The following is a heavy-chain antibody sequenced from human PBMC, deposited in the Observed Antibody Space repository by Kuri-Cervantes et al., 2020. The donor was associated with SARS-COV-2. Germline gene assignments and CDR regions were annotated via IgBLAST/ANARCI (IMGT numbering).Heavy chain of an antibody. CDR2: ISSSSSYI. D-gene: IGHD5/OR15-5a*01. CDR3: ARGGSTISLDY. J-gene: IGHJ4*02. V-gene: IGHV3-21*01. CDR1: GFTFSSYS. Sequence: LSLTCAASGFTFSSYSMNWVRQAPGKGLEWVSSISSSSSYIYYADSVKGRFTISRDNAKNSLYLQMNSLRAEDTAVYYCARGGSTISLDYWGQGTLVTVSS.